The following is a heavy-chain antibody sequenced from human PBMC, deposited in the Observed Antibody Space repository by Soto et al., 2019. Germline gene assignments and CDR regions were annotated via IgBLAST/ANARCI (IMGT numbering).Heavy chain of an antibody. J-gene: IGHJ4*02. CDR3: AIFRTVTTPFDY. Sequence: EVQLVESGGGLVQPGRSLRLSCAASGFTFDDYAMHWVRQAPGKGLEWVSGISWNSGNIGYADSVKGRFTLSRDNAMSSLYLQMNSLRAEDTALYYCAIFRTVTTPFDYWGQGTLVTVSS. D-gene: IGHD4-17*01. CDR1: GFTFDDYA. CDR2: ISWNSGNI. V-gene: IGHV3-9*01.